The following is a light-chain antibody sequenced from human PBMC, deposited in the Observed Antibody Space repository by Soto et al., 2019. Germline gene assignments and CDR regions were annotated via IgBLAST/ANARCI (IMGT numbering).Light chain of an antibody. V-gene: IGKV1-6*01. CDR1: QGIKND. CDR3: LQDFNYPRT. CDR2: AAS. J-gene: IGKJ1*01. Sequence: AIQVTQSPSSLSASVGGRVTITCRASQGIKNDLGWYQQKRGEAPRLLIYAASTVQIGVPSRFSGSGFGTEFTLTISSLQPEDSATYYCLQDFNYPRTFGQGTRVEVK.